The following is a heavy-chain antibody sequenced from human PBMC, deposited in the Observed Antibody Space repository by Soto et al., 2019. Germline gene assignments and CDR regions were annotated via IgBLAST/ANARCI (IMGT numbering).Heavy chain of an antibody. Sequence: GGSLRLSCAASGFTFSSYAMSWVRQAPGKGLEWVSAISGSGGSTYYADSVKGRFTISRDNSKNTLYLQMNSLRAEDTAVYYCAKEKAIVLMVYATNWFDPWGQGTLVTVSS. D-gene: IGHD2-8*01. J-gene: IGHJ5*02. CDR2: ISGSGGST. CDR1: GFTFSSYA. CDR3: AKEKAIVLMVYATNWFDP. V-gene: IGHV3-23*01.